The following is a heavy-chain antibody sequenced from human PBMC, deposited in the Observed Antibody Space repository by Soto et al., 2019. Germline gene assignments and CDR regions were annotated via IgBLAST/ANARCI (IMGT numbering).Heavy chain of an antibody. CDR2: INYSGST. D-gene: IGHD3-10*01. CDR1: SGSISSYN. J-gene: IGHJ4*02. Sequence: LSLTCTVSSGSISSYNWNWVRQPPGKGLEWIGFINYSGSTHYNPSLKSRVTISLDTSKNQFSLKLNSVTAADTAVYYCARENYYALDYWGPGTLVTVSS. V-gene: IGHV4-59*01. CDR3: ARENYYALDY.